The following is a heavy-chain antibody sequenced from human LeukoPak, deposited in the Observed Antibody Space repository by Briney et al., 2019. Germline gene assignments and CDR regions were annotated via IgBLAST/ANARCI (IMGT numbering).Heavy chain of an antibody. V-gene: IGHV4-38-2*02. Sequence: SETLSLTCTVSGYSISSGYYWGWIRQPPGQGLEWIGSIYHSGSTYYNPFLKSRVTISVDTSKNQFSLKLSSVTAADTAVYYCARRPLSRLVVVAATRSGRFDPWGQGTLVTVSS. CDR1: GYSISSGYY. CDR3: ARRPLSRLVVVAATRSGRFDP. D-gene: IGHD2-15*01. CDR2: IYHSGST. J-gene: IGHJ5*02.